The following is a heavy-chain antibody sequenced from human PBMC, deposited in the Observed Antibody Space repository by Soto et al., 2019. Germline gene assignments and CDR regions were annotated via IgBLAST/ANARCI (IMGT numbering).Heavy chain of an antibody. CDR3: ARWSYLDY. Sequence: GGSLRLSCAASGFSFGSYALSWVRQAPGKGLEWVSTISGSDGKTFYADSVKGRFSISRDTSQSTLYLQMNSLRADDTAMYYCARWSYLDYWGQGTRVTVSA. V-gene: IGHV3-23*01. CDR2: ISGSDGKT. D-gene: IGHD3-3*01. J-gene: IGHJ4*02. CDR1: GFSFGSYA.